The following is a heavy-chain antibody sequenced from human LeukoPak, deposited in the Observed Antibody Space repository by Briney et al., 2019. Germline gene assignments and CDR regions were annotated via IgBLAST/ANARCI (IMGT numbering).Heavy chain of an antibody. Sequence: QPGGSLRLSCAASGFTFSSYGMHWVRQAPGKGLEWVANIKQDGSEKYYVDSVKGRFTISRDNAKNSLYLQMNSLRAEDTAVYYCASWLLGSRTSQRGGIAARRARSYYYYGMDVWGQGTTVTVSS. V-gene: IGHV3-7*01. CDR2: IKQDGSEK. J-gene: IGHJ6*02. CDR3: ASWLLGSRTSQRGGIAARRARSYYYYGMDV. D-gene: IGHD6-6*01. CDR1: GFTFSSYG.